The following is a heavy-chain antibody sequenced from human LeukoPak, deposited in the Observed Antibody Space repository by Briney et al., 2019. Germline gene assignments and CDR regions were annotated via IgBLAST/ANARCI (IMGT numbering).Heavy chain of an antibody. J-gene: IGHJ3*02. Sequence: PSETLSLTCAVYGGSFSGYYWSWIRQPPGKGLEWIGEINHSGSTNYNPSLKSRVTISVDTSKNQFSLKLSSVTAADTAVYYCARPQILYSSSWYNAFDIWGQGTMVTVSS. CDR1: GGSFSGYY. CDR2: INHSGST. V-gene: IGHV4-34*01. CDR3: ARPQILYSSSWYNAFDI. D-gene: IGHD6-13*01.